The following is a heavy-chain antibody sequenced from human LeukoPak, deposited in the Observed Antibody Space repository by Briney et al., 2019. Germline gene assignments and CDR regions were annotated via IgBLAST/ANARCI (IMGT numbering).Heavy chain of an antibody. Sequence: ASVKVSCKASDYTFITYGLSWVRQAPGQGLEGMGWINTYNGNTNYAQKLQGRVTMTTDTSTNTAYMELRSLRSDDTAVYYCARDRSEHYDRSAYSWNDAFDLWGQGTMVTVSS. CDR2: INTYNGNT. CDR3: ARDRSEHYDRSAYSWNDAFDL. V-gene: IGHV1-18*01. D-gene: IGHD3-22*01. J-gene: IGHJ3*01. CDR1: DYTFITYG.